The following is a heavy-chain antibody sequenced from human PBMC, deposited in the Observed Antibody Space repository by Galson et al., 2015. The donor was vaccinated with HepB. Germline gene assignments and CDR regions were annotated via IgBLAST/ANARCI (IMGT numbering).Heavy chain of an antibody. V-gene: IGHV1-24*01. CDR2: FDPEDGET. J-gene: IGHJ3*02. CDR3: ATDPLGPSNPWDI. CDR1: GYTFTSYA. D-gene: IGHD4-11*01. Sequence: SVKVSCKASGYTFTSYAMHWVRQAPGKGLEWMGGFDPEDGETIYAQKFQGRVTMTEDTSTDTAYMELSSLRSEDTAVYYCATDPLGPSNPWDIWGQGTMVTVSS.